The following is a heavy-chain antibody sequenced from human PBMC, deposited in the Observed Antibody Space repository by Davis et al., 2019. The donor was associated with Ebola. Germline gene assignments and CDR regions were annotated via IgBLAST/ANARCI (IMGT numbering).Heavy chain of an antibody. CDR1: GFTFGDHA. CDR2: ISWNSGAI. D-gene: IGHD7-27*01. V-gene: IGHV3-9*01. J-gene: IGHJ6*04. CDR3: TKRLGRDHYGMDV. Sequence: GGSLRLSCVASGFTFGDHAMHWVRQAPGRGLEWVSGISWNSGAIAYADSVKGRLTISRDNAKNSLYLQMNSLRAEDTALYYCTKRLGRDHYGMDVWGKGTTVTVSS.